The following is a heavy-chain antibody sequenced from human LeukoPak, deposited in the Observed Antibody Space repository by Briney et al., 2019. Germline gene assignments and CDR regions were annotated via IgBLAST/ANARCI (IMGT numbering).Heavy chain of an antibody. CDR1: GGSISSYY. D-gene: IGHD3-3*01. Sequence: SETLSLTCTVSGGSISSYYWSWIRQPAGKVLEWIGRIYSSGSTNYNPSLKSRVTMSVDTSKNQFSLKLTSVTAADTAVYYCARSSYFLSGYYHNYFDYWGQGTLVTVSS. J-gene: IGHJ4*02. CDR2: IYSSGST. CDR3: ARSSYFLSGYYHNYFDY. V-gene: IGHV4-4*07.